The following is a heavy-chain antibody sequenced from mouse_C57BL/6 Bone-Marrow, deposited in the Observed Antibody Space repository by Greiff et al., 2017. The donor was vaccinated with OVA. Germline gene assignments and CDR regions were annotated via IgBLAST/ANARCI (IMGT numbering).Heavy chain of an antibody. V-gene: IGHV5-17*01. D-gene: IGHD1-1*01. CDR2: ISSGSSTI. CDR3: ARRRITTVSYWYFDV. CDR1: GFTFSDYG. J-gene: IGHJ1*03. Sequence: DVKLVESGGGLVKPGGSLKLSCAASGFTFSDYGMHWVRQAPEKGLEWVAYISSGSSTIYYADTVKGRFTISRDNAKNTLFLQMTSLRSEDTAMYYCARRRITTVSYWYFDVWGTGTTVTVSS.